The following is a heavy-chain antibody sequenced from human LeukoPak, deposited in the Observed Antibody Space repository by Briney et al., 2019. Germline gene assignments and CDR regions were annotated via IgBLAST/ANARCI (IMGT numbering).Heavy chain of an antibody. V-gene: IGHV5-51*01. CDR3: ARVPYSISSMDY. Sequence: GEPLKIPCKSSGYTFSNYWIGWVRQMPGKGLEWMGIIYPGDSDTRHSPSFEGQVSISADKSISTAYLQWSSLKASDTAMYYCARVPYSISSMDYWGQGTLVTVSS. J-gene: IGHJ4*02. D-gene: IGHD6-6*01. CDR2: IYPGDSDT. CDR1: GYTFSNYW.